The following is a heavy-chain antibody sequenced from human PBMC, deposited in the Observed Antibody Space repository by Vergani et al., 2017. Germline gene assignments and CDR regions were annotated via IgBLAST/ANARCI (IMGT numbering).Heavy chain of an antibody. D-gene: IGHD5-12*01. CDR3: ARVDNYYYYYGMDV. CDR1: GGTFSSYT. CDR2: IIPILGIA. V-gene: IGHV1-69*02. J-gene: IGHJ6*02. Sequence: QVQLVQSGAEVKKPGSSVKVSCKASGGTFSSYTISWVRQAPGQGLEWMGRIIPILGIANYAQKFQGRVTITADKSTSTAYMELNSLRAEDTAVYYCARVDNYYYYYGMDVWGQGTTVTVSS.